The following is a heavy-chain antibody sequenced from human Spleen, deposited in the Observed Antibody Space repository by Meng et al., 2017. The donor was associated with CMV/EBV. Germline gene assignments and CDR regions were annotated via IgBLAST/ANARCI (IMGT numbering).Heavy chain of an antibody. V-gene: IGHV3-23*01. CDR3: AKADRLHSYYYGMDV. Sequence: LSLTCAVYGGSLSGYYWSWIRQAPGKGLEWVSAISGSGGSTYYADSVKGRFTISRDNSKITLYLQMNSLRAEDTAVYYCAKADRLHSYYYGMDVWGQGATVTVSS. J-gene: IGHJ6*02. D-gene: IGHD4-11*01. CDR1: GGSLSGYY. CDR2: ISGSGGST.